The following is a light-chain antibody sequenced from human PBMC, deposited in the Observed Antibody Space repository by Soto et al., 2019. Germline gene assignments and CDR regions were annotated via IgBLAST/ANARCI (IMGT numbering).Light chain of an antibody. Sequence: QSVLTQPPSASGTPGQRVTISCSGSSSNIGTNTVNWYQQLPGTAPNLLLNDNNQRPSGVPDRFSGSKSGTSASLAISGLQSEDEADYYCAAWDDGLNVLWVFGGGTKLTVL. V-gene: IGLV1-44*01. CDR1: SSNIGTNT. CDR2: DNN. CDR3: AAWDDGLNVLWV. J-gene: IGLJ3*02.